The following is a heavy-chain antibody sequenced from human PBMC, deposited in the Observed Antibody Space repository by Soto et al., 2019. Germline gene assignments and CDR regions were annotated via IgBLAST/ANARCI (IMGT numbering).Heavy chain of an antibody. Sequence: SETLSLTCTVSGGSIRSGDYFWSWIRQSPGKGLEWIGYISSIGSTYYNPSLKSRVSVSRDTSKNQFSLKLSSVTTTDTAVYYCARGLVIRPYYYHGMDVWGQGTTVT. D-gene: IGHD3-9*01. V-gene: IGHV4-30-4*01. CDR2: ISSIGST. CDR1: GGSIRSGDYF. CDR3: ARGLVIRPYYYHGMDV. J-gene: IGHJ6*02.